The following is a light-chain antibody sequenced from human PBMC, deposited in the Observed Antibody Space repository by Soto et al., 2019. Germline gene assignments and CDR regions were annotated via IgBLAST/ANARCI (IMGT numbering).Light chain of an antibody. CDR3: QQRYNTPLT. Sequence: DIQMTQSPSTLSASVGDRVTITCGASQSISNCVSWYQQKPGKAPKFLIYKASNLESGVPSRLSGSGSWTDFTLTISSLQPEEVATYYCQQRYNTPLTFGPGTKVDIK. CDR1: QSISNC. CDR2: KAS. J-gene: IGKJ3*01. V-gene: IGKV1-5*03.